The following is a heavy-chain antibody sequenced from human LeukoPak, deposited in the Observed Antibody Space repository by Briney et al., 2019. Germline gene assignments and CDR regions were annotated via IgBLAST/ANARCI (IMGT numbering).Heavy chain of an antibody. CDR3: ARKGGRYDSSGYGH. J-gene: IGHJ4*02. CDR2: INPNSGGT. D-gene: IGHD3-22*01. V-gene: IGHV1-2*02. CDR1: GYTFTGYY. Sequence: ASVKVSCKASGYTFTGYYMHWVRQAPGQGLEWMGWINPNSGGTNYAQKFQGRVTMTRDTSINTAYMELSRLRSDDTAVYYCARKGGRYDSSGYGHWGQGTLVTVSS.